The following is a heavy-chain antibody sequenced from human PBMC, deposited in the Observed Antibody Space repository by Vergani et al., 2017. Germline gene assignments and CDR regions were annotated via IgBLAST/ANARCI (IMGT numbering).Heavy chain of an antibody. V-gene: IGHV5-51*01. D-gene: IGHD3-22*01. CDR3: ARLYGRDSSGSKYFDY. CDR2: IHPADSDT. Sequence: EVQLVQSGAEVKKPGEPLKISCQISGYSFTNYWIGWVRQMPGKGLEWMGIIHPADSDTRYSPSFQGQVTISVDKSISPAYLQRSSLRASDSAMYYCARLYGRDSSGSKYFDYWGQGTLVTVSS. J-gene: IGHJ4*02. CDR1: GYSFTNYW.